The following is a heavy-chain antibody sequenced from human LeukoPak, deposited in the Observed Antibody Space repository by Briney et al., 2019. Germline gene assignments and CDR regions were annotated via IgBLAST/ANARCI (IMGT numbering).Heavy chain of an antibody. J-gene: IGHJ6*02. CDR1: GFTFSSYA. Sequence: PGGSLRLSCAASGFTFSSYAMSWVRQAPGKGLEWVSAISSSGGSTYYADSVKGRFTISRDNSKNTLYLQMNSLRAEDTAVYYCANMDGSSWHGETGDYGVDVWGQGTTVTVSS. V-gene: IGHV3-23*01. CDR2: ISSSGGST. D-gene: IGHD6-13*01. CDR3: ANMDGSSWHGETGDYGVDV.